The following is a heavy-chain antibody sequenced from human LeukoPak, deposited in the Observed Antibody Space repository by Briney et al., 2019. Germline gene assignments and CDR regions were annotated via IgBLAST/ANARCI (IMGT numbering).Heavy chain of an antibody. CDR2: INHSGST. D-gene: IGHD6-13*01. Sequence: SETLSLTCTVSGGSISSGDYYWSWIRQPPGKGLEWIGEINHSGSTNYNPSLKSRVTISVDTSKNQFSLKLSSVTAADTAVYYCAREGRIAAAATTRKLVSRFNWFDPWGQGTLVTVSS. CDR1: GGSISSGDYY. J-gene: IGHJ5*02. V-gene: IGHV4-39*07. CDR3: AREGRIAAAATTRKLVSRFNWFDP.